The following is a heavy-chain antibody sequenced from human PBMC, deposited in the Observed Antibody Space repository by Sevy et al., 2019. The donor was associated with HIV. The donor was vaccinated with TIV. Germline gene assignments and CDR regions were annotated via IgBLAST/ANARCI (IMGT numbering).Heavy chain of an antibody. CDR2: IWNDGSNK. J-gene: IGHJ4*02. Sequence: GGSLRLSCAASGFTFSDFGMQWVRQAPGKGLQWVAVIWNDGSNKYYADSVKGRFTTSRDNSRNTLYLQMNSLRAEDTAVYYCAREVRGEGIPRGDLDYWGQGTLVTVSS. CDR1: GFTFSDFG. CDR3: AREVRGEGIPRGDLDY. V-gene: IGHV3-33*01. D-gene: IGHD3-10*01.